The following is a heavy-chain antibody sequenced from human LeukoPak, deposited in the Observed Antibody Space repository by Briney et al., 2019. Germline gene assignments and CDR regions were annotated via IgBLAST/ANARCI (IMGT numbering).Heavy chain of an antibody. Sequence: GGSLRLSCVASGFTFSSRDWMTWVRQAPGKGLEWVANIKQDGSEKNYVDSVKGRFTISRDSSKNTLYLQMNSLRPEDTAVYYCARARPSMWIDYWGQGTLVTVSS. CDR3: ARARPSMWIDY. D-gene: IGHD5-12*01. CDR1: GFTFSSRDW. V-gene: IGHV3-7*01. CDR2: IKQDGSEK. J-gene: IGHJ4*02.